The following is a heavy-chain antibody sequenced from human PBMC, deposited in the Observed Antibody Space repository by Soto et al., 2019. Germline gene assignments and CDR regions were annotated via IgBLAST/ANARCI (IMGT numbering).Heavy chain of an antibody. V-gene: IGHV1-18*01. CDR2: ISAYNGNT. CDR3: ARGSRPDTAMVTEIDY. D-gene: IGHD5-18*01. CDR1: GYTFTSYG. Sequence: ASVKVSCKASGYTFTSYGISWVRQAPGQGLEWMGWISAYNGNTNYAQKLQGRVTMTTDTSTSTAYMELRSLRSDDTAVYYCARGSRPDTAMVTEIDYWGQGTLVTVSS. J-gene: IGHJ4*02.